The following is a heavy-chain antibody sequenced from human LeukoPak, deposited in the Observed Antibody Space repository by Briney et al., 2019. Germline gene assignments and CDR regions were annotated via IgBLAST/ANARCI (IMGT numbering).Heavy chain of an antibody. CDR2: IYYSGSA. CDR3: ARCISMVRGVIRPPDY. V-gene: IGHV4-39*01. D-gene: IGHD3-10*01. CDR1: GGSISSSSYH. Sequence: SETLSLTCSVSGGSISSSSYHWGWIRQSPGKGLEWIGSIYYSGSAYYNPSLKSRLTISVDTSKNQFSLKLSSVAAADTAVYYCARCISMVRGVIRPPDYWGQGTLVTVSS. J-gene: IGHJ4*02.